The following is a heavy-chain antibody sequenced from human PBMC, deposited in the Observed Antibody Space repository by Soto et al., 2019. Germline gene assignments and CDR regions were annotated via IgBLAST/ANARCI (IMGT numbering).Heavy chain of an antibody. CDR2: ISSSSSTI. V-gene: IGHV3-48*01. Sequence: EVQLVESGGGLVQRGGSLRLSCAASGLTFSSYSMNWVRQAPGKGLEWVSYISSSSSTIYYADSVKGRFTISRDNAKNSLYLQTNSLRAEDTAVYYCAFGEDSRYYYYGMDVWGQGTTVTVSS. J-gene: IGHJ6*02. D-gene: IGHD2-21*01. CDR1: GLTFSSYS. CDR3: AFGEDSRYYYYGMDV.